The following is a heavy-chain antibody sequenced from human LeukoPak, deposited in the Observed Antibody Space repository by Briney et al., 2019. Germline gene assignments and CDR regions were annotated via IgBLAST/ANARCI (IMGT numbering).Heavy chain of an antibody. CDR3: AKPPYYDSSWYDY. J-gene: IGHJ4*02. V-gene: IGHV3-23*01. CDR1: GFTFSSYG. CDR2: ISGSGGST. D-gene: IGHD3-22*01. Sequence: GGSLRLSCAASGFTFSSYGMSWVRQAPGKGLEWVSAISGSGGSTYYADSVKGRFTISRDNSKNTLYLQMNSLRAEDTAVYYCAKPPYYDSSWYDYWGQGTLVTVSS.